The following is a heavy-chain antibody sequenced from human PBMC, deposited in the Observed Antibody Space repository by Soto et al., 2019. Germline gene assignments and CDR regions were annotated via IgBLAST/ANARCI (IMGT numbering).Heavy chain of an antibody. CDR2: MNPNSGNT. J-gene: IGHJ6*03. CDR3: TRVGCSSTSCYPKRPYYYYYYMDV. Sequence: ASVKVSCKASGYTFTSYDINWVRQATGQGLEWMGGMNPNSGNTGYAQKFQGRVTMTRNTSISTAYMELSSLGSEDTAVDYCTRVGCSSTSCYPKRPYYYYYYMDVWGKGTTVTVSS. V-gene: IGHV1-8*01. D-gene: IGHD2-2*01. CDR1: GYTFTSYD.